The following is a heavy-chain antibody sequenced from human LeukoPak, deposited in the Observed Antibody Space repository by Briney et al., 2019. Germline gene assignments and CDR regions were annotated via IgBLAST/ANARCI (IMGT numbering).Heavy chain of an antibody. V-gene: IGHV1-46*01. Sequence: ASVTVSCKASGYTFTSYYMHWVRPAPGQGLEWMGIINPSGGDTSYAQKFQGRLTMTRDTSTNTVYMELTSLRSEDTAVYYCAREVMDNLRFDYWGQGTLVTVSS. J-gene: IGHJ4*02. CDR3: AREVMDNLRFDY. CDR1: GYTFTSYY. D-gene: IGHD1-14*01. CDR2: INPSGGDT.